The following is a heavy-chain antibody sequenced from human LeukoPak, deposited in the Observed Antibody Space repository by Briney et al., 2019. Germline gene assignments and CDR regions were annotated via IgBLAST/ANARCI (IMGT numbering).Heavy chain of an antibody. CDR2: IYSGGST. Sequence: PGGSLRLSCAASGFTVSSNYMSWVRQAPGKGLEWVSVIYSGGSTYYADSVKGRFTISRDNSKNTLYLQMNSLRAEDTAVYYCAKGSIAAAGHFDYWGQGTLVTVSS. J-gene: IGHJ4*02. D-gene: IGHD6-13*01. CDR3: AKGSIAAAGHFDY. CDR1: GFTVSSNY. V-gene: IGHV3-53*01.